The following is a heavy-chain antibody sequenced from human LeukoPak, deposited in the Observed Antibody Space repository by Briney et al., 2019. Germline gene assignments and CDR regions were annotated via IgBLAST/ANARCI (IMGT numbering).Heavy chain of an antibody. CDR2: IYYSGST. Sequence: SETLSLTCTVSGGSISSYYWSWIRQPPGKGLEWIGYIYYSGSTNYNPSLKSRVTISVDTSKNQFSLKLSSVTAADTAVYYCASSGVAGMRMVSFDYWGQGTLVTVSS. V-gene: IGHV4-59*01. CDR1: GGSISSYY. D-gene: IGHD6-19*01. J-gene: IGHJ4*02. CDR3: ASSGVAGMRMVSFDY.